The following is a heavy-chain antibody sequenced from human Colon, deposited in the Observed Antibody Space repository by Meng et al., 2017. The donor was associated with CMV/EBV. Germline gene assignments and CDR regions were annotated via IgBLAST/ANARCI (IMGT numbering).Heavy chain of an antibody. J-gene: IGHJ4*02. CDR1: GASITTYF. V-gene: IGHV4-59*01. Sequence: LETLSLTCTVSGASITTYFWSWIRQPPGKGLEWIAYIYSSGTINYNPSLKSRVTISLDRSENQFSLKLSSVTAADTAVYYCARASRDQPFYFDYWGQGKMVTVSS. CDR3: ARASRDQPFYFDY. CDR2: IYSSGTI. D-gene: IGHD2-21*02.